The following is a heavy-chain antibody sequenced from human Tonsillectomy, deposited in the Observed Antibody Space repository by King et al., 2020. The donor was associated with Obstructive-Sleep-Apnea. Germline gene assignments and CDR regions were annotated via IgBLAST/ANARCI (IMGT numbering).Heavy chain of an antibody. D-gene: IGHD6-13*01. CDR1: GYSFTSYW. J-gene: IGHJ4*02. CDR2: IYPGDSDT. Sequence: VQLVESGAEVKKPGESLKISCKGSGYSFTSYWIGWVRPMPGKGLEWMGIIYPGDSDTRYSPYFQGQVTISADKTISTAYLQWCSLKASDTAMYYCARHLYSSWGGVDYWGQGTLVTVSS. V-gene: IGHV5-51*01. CDR3: ARHLYSSWGGVDY.